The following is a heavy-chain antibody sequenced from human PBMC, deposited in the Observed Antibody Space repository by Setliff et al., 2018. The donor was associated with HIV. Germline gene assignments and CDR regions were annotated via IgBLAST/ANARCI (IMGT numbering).Heavy chain of an antibody. Sequence: PSETLSLTCTVSGGSVSSNDYYWAWIRQPPGKGLEWIGYISYSGTTYYNPSLRSRVTVSVDTSKNQFSLKLSSVTAADTAVYYCARARFWSGYYTGDNYYYMDVWGKGTTVTVSS. V-gene: IGHV4-39*01. CDR2: ISYSGTT. D-gene: IGHD3-3*01. CDR3: ARARFWSGYYTGDNYYYMDV. CDR1: GGSVSSNDYY. J-gene: IGHJ6*03.